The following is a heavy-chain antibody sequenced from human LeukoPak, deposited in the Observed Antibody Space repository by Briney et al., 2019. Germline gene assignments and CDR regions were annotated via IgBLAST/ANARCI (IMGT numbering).Heavy chain of an antibody. CDR2: IYYSGST. D-gene: IGHD2-15*01. Sequence: SETLSLTCTVSGGSISSSSYYWNWIRQPPGKGLEWIGYIYYSGSTNYNPSLKSRVTMSLDTSKNQFSLKLSSVTAADTAVYHCARDSGSNFDYWGQGTLVTVSS. J-gene: IGHJ4*02. CDR3: ARDSGSNFDY. V-gene: IGHV4-61*01. CDR1: GGSISSSSYY.